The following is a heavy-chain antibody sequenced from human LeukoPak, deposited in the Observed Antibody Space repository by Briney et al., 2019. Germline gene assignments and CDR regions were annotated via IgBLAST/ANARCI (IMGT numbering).Heavy chain of an antibody. D-gene: IGHD2-2*01. Sequence: GGSLRLSCAASGFTFSSYGMHWVRKAPGKGLEWVAVIWYDGSNKYYADSVKGRFTISRDNSKNTLYLQMNSLRAEDTAVYYCARDHCSSTSCYLLQHWGQGTLVTVSS. J-gene: IGHJ1*01. CDR2: IWYDGSNK. CDR3: ARDHCSSTSCYLLQH. V-gene: IGHV3-33*01. CDR1: GFTFSSYG.